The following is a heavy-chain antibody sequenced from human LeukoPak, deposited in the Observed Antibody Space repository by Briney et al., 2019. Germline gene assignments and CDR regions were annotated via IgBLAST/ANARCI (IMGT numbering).Heavy chain of an antibody. D-gene: IGHD2-2*01. J-gene: IGHJ6*03. CDR3: ARDNIVVVPADDYYYYMDV. CDR2: INPSGGST. CDR1: GYTFTSYY. V-gene: IGHV1-46*01. Sequence: ASVKVSCKASGYTFTSYYMHWVRQAPGQGLEWMGIINPSGGSTSYAQKFQGRVTMTRDTSTSTVYMELSSLRSEDTAVYYCARDNIVVVPADDYYYYMDVWGKGTTVTVSS.